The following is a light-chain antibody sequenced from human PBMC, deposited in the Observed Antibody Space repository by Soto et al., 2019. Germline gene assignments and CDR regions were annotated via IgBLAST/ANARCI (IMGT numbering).Light chain of an antibody. CDR3: QQRGDRPMYT. Sequence: EIVLTQSPGTLSLSPGERATLSCRASQSVRHFAWYQQKPGQAPRVLMSDAFTRASGAPARFSGSGSGTDFTLAIRSVEHDDIAVYYCQQRGDRPMYTCGQGTILEI. CDR1: QSVRH. V-gene: IGKV3-11*01. J-gene: IGKJ2*01. CDR2: DAF.